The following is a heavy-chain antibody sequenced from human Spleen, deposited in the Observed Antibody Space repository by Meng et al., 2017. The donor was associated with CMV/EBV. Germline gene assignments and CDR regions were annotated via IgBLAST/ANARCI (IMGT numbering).Heavy chain of an antibody. CDR1: SYY. J-gene: IGHJ6*02. V-gene: IGHV1-18*01. CDR3: ARGMLSYDFWSGHPTYAMDV. Sequence: SYYITWVRQATGQGLEWMGWISAYNGDTKYPQKLQGRVTMTTDTSTSTVYMELRSLRSDDTAVYYCARGMLSYDFWSGHPTYAMDVWGQGTTVTVSS. D-gene: IGHD3-3*01. CDR2: ISAYNGDT.